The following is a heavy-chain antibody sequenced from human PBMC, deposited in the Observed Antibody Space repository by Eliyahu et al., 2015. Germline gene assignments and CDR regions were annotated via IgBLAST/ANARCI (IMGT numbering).Heavy chain of an antibody. CDR2: TXGSGGST. V-gene: IGHV3-23*01. Sequence: EVQLLESGXGLVQPGGSLRLSXXXSGFTFRSYAMTWVRQAPGKGLEWXSATXGSGGSTYYADSVKGRFTISRDNSKNTLYLQMNRLRVEDTAVYXCAKDLVAGTHWDQGTLVTVSS. D-gene: IGHD6-19*01. CDR3: AKDLVAGTH. J-gene: IGHJ4*02. CDR1: GFTFRSYA.